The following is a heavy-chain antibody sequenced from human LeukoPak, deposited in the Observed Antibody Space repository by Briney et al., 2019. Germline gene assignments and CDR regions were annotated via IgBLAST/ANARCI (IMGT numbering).Heavy chain of an antibody. Sequence: GGSLRLSCAASGFTFSSIAMSWVRQAPDKGLEWVSTISGSGGGTYYADSVKGRFTISRDNSKNTLYLQMNSLRAEDTAVYYCAREFRYSYGYGFDYWGQGTLVTVSS. CDR3: AREFRYSYGYGFDY. D-gene: IGHD5-18*01. CDR1: GFTFSSIA. V-gene: IGHV3-23*01. CDR2: ISGSGGGT. J-gene: IGHJ4*02.